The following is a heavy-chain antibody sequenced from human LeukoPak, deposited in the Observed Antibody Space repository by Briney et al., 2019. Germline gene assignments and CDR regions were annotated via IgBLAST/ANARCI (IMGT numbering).Heavy chain of an antibody. CDR2: MNPNSGNT. Sequence: GASVKVSCKASGYTFTTYDINWVRQATGQGLEWMGWMNPNSGNTGYAQKFQGRVTMTRNTSISTAYMELSSLRSEDTAVYYCARAPNHDILTGYYIDYWGQGTLVTVS. CDR3: ARAPNHDILTGYYIDY. V-gene: IGHV1-8*01. J-gene: IGHJ4*02. CDR1: GYTFTTYD. D-gene: IGHD3-9*01.